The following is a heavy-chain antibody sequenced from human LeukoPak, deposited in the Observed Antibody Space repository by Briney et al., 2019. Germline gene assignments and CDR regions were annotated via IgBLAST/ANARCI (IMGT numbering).Heavy chain of an antibody. CDR3: ARHSLAGADL. V-gene: IGHV4-34*01. D-gene: IGHD6-19*01. CDR1: GGSFSGYY. J-gene: IGHJ2*01. CDR2: INHSGST. Sequence: PSETLSLTCAVYGGSFSGYYWSWIRQPPGKGLEWIGEINHSGSTNYNPSLKSRVTISVDTSKNQFSLKLSSVTAADTAVYYCARHSLAGADLWGRGTLVTVSS.